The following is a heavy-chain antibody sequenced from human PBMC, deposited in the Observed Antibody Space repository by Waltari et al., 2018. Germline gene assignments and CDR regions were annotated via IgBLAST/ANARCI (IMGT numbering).Heavy chain of an antibody. CDR1: GFTFSSYW. Sequence: EVQLVESGGGLVQPGGSLRLSCAASGFTFSSYWMSWVRQAPGKGLEWVCNIKQNGSEKYYVDSVKGRFTISRDNAKNSLYLQMNSLRAEDTAVYYCASSFRAAPGIIDYWGQGTLVTVSS. J-gene: IGHJ4*02. D-gene: IGHD3-10*01. CDR3: ASSFRAAPGIIDY. V-gene: IGHV3-7*01. CDR2: IKQNGSEK.